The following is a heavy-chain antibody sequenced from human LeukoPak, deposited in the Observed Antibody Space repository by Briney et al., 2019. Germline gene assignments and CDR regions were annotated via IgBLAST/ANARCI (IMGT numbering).Heavy chain of an antibody. D-gene: IGHD3-22*01. V-gene: IGHV1-46*01. CDR1: GYTFTSYY. CDR2: INPSGGST. CDR3: ARDLGKYTYYYDSSGYY. Sequence: GASVKVSCKASGYTFTSYYMHWVRQAPGQGLEWMGIINPSGGSTSYAQKFQGRVTMTRDTSTSTVYMELSSLRSEDTAVYYCARDLGKYTYYYDSSGYYWGQGTLVTVSS. J-gene: IGHJ4*02.